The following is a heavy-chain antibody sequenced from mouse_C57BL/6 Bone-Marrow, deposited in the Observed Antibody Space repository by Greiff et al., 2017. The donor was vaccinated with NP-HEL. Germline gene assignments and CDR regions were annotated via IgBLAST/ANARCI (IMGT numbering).Heavy chain of an antibody. D-gene: IGHD1-1*01. CDR1: GYTFTSYW. CDR3: TTYYYGSSPYAMDY. J-gene: IGHJ4*01. CDR2: IYPGNSDT. Sequence: EVQLQQSGTVLARPGASVKMSCKTSGYTFTSYWMHWVKQRPGQGLEWIGAIYPGNSDTSYNQKFKGKAKLTAVTSASTAYMERSSLTNEDSAVYYCTTYYYGSSPYAMDYWGQGTSVTVSS. V-gene: IGHV1-5*01.